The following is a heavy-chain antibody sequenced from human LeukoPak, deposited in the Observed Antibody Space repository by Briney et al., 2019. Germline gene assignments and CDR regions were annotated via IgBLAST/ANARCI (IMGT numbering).Heavy chain of an antibody. CDR2: LYSDGRT. J-gene: IGHJ4*02. Sequence: GGSLRLSRAASGFTFSSYAMHWVRQAPGKGLEWVSVLYSDGRTYYADSVKGRFTISRDTSKNTLYLQVNSLRAEDTAVYYCARRGGYYPIDYWGQGTLVTVSS. V-gene: IGHV3-53*01. D-gene: IGHD2-15*01. CDR3: ARRGGYYPIDY. CDR1: GFTFSSYA.